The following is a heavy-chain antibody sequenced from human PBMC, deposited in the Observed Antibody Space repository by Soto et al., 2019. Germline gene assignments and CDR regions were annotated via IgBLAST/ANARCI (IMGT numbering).Heavy chain of an antibody. V-gene: IGHV3-30*18. J-gene: IGHJ4*02. CDR3: AKYAVRGAPSGY. Sequence: GGSLRLSCAASGFTFSSYGMHWVRQAPGKGLEWVAVISYDGSNKYYADSVKGRFTISRDNSKNTLYLQMNSLRAEDTAVYYCAKYAVRGAPSGYWGQGTLVTVSS. CDR1: GFTFSSYG. D-gene: IGHD3-10*01. CDR2: ISYDGSNK.